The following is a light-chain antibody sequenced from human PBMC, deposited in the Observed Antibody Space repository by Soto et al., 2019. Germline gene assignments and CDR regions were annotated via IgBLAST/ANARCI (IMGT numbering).Light chain of an antibody. Sequence: KIQVVAFLSKKVGDRVTITCRASQSISSYLNWYQQKPGKAPKLLIYAASSLQSGVPSRFSGSGSGTDFTLTISSLLPEEFATYYCQQSYSTPPTFVGGTKVDIK. CDR2: AAS. J-gene: IGKJ4*01. CDR3: QQSYSTPPT. CDR1: QSISSY. V-gene: IGKV1-39*01.